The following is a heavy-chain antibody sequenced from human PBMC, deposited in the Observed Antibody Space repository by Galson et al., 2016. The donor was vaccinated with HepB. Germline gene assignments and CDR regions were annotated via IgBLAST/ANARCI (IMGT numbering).Heavy chain of an antibody. CDR1: GFSLSTSGVG. CDR3: THRGSGWSNDAFDI. V-gene: IGHV2-5*02. CDR2: IYWDDDK. J-gene: IGHJ3*02. D-gene: IGHD6-19*01. Sequence: PALVKPTQTLTLTCTVSGFSLSTSGVGVGWIRQPPGKALECLAVIYWDDDKRYSPSLKSRLTITKDTSKNQVVLTMTNMDPVDTATYYCTHRGSGWSNDAFDIWGQGTMVTVSS.